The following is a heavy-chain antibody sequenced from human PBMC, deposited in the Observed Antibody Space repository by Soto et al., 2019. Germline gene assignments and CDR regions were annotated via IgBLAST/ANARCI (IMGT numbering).Heavy chain of an antibody. V-gene: IGHV4-59*01. D-gene: IGHD2-8*01. CDR3: ARDRSTYGGGGTGEVKENWFDP. CDR2: AYYSGDT. J-gene: IGHJ5*02. CDR1: GGSISRYY. Sequence: LSLTCSVSGGSISRYYWSWIRQPPGKGLEWIGYAYYSGDTGYNPSLQSRVTMAVDTSKNQVSLKLTSVTAADTAVYYCARDRSTYGGGGTGEVKENWFDPWGQGALVT.